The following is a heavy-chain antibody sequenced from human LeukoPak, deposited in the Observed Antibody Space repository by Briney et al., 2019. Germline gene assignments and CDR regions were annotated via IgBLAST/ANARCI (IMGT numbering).Heavy chain of an antibody. Sequence: SETLSLTCAVYGGSFSGYYWSWIRQPPGKGLEWIGEINHSGSTNYNPSPKSRVTISVDTSKNQFSLKLSSVTAADTAVYYCASRGDCSSTSCIYYFDYWGQGTLVTVSS. CDR3: ASRGDCSSTSCIYYFDY. V-gene: IGHV4-34*01. J-gene: IGHJ4*02. CDR1: GGSFSGYY. D-gene: IGHD2-2*01. CDR2: INHSGST.